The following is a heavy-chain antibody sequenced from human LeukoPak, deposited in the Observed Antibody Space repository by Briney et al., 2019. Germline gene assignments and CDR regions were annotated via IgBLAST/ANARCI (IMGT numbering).Heavy chain of an antibody. Sequence: PSETLSLTCAVYGGSFSGYYWSWIRQPPGKGLEWIGEINHSGSTNYNPSLKSRVTISVDTSKNQFSLKLSSVTAADTAVYYCARSLDYYGSGSYYNGLGDWGQGTLVTVSS. V-gene: IGHV4-34*01. D-gene: IGHD3-10*01. CDR1: GGSFSGYY. CDR3: ARSLDYYGSGSYYNGLGD. J-gene: IGHJ4*02. CDR2: INHSGST.